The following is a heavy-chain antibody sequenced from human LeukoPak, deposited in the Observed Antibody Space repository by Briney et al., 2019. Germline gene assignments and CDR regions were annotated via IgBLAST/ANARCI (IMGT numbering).Heavy chain of an antibody. CDR2: IWYDGSNK. D-gene: IGHD3-9*01. J-gene: IGHJ6*02. CDR3: ARDPDNYDILTGYYPNGMDV. CDR1: GFTFSSYG. Sequence: GGSLRLSCAASGFTFSSYGMRWVRQAPGKGLEWVAVIWYDGSNKYYADSVKGRFTISRDNSKNTLYLQMNSLRAEDTAVYYCARDPDNYDILTGYYPNGMDVWGQGTTVTVSS. V-gene: IGHV3-33*01.